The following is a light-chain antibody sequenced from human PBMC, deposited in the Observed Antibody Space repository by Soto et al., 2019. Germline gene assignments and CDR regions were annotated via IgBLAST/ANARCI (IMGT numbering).Light chain of an antibody. Sequence: EIVLTQSPGTLSFSPGERATLSCRASQSVSSNYLAWYQQKPGQAPRLLIYGASSRATGIPDRFSGSGSGTDFTLTVSRLEPEDFAVFYCQQYGSSPPTFGQGTKLEI. CDR1: QSVSSNY. CDR2: GAS. V-gene: IGKV3-20*01. J-gene: IGKJ2*01. CDR3: QQYGSSPPT.